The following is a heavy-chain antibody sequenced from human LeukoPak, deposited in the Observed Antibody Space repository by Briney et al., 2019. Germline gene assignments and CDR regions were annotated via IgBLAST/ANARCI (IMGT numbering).Heavy chain of an antibody. CDR3: ARDRGSLWVARRTDAFDI. J-gene: IGHJ3*02. CDR2: IIPIFGTA. Sequence: SVKVSCKASGGTFSSYAISWVRQAPGQGLEWMGRIIPIFGTANYAQKFQGRVTITTDESTSTAYMELRSLRSEDTAVYYCARDRGSLWVARRTDAFDIWGQGTMVTVSS. D-gene: IGHD2-15*01. V-gene: IGHV1-69*05. CDR1: GGTFSSYA.